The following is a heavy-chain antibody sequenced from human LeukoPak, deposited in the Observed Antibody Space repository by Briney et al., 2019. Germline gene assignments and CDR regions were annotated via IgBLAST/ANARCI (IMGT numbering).Heavy chain of an antibody. CDR3: ARQGARALGSRRSPFDY. J-gene: IGHJ4*02. CDR1: GYSFTSYW. Sequence: GESLKISCKGSGYSFTSYWIGWVRQMPGKGLEWMGIIYPGDSDTRYSPSFQGQVTISADKSISTAYLQWSSLKASDTAMYYCARQGARALGSRRSPFDYWGQGTLVTVSS. D-gene: IGHD1-26*01. V-gene: IGHV5-51*01. CDR2: IYPGDSDT.